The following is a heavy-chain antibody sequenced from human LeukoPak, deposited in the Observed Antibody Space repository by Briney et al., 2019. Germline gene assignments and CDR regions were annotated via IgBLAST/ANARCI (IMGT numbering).Heavy chain of an antibody. CDR3: ARQEYCSGGSCYTWFDP. J-gene: IGHJ5*02. CDR1: GYSINNYW. V-gene: IGHV5-51*01. CDR2: IYPADTDI. D-gene: IGHD2-15*01. Sequence: GESLKISCKGSGYSINNYWIGWVRQMPGKGLEWMGIIYPADTDIRYSPSFQGQVTISADKSISTAYLQWSSLKASDTAMYYCARQEYCSGGSCYTWFDPWGQGTLVTVSS.